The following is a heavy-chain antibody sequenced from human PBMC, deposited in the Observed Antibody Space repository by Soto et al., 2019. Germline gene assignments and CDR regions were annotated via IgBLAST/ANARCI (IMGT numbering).Heavy chain of an antibody. V-gene: IGHV1-69*06. J-gene: IGHJ6*02. D-gene: IGHD5-18*01. CDR3: ASRGYSYGYDYYYYGMDV. Sequence: SVKVSCKASGGTFSSYAISWVRQAPGQGLEWMGGIIPIFGAANYAQKFQGRVTITADKSASTAYMELSSLRSEDTAVYYCASRGYSYGYDYYYYGMDVWGQGTTVTVSS. CDR2: IIPIFGAA. CDR1: GGTFSSYA.